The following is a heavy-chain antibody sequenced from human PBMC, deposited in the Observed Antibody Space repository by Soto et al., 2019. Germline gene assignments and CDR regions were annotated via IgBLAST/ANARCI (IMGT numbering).Heavy chain of an antibody. V-gene: IGHV1-69*01. Sequence: QVQLVQSGAEVKKPGSSVKVSYKASGGTFSSYAISWVRQAPGQGLEWMGGIIPIFGTANYAQKFQGRVTITADESTSTAYSELSSLRSEDTAVYYWARGGSDSSSRVGLGGFDYWGQGTLVTVSS. CDR2: IIPIFGTA. D-gene: IGHD2-15*01. CDR1: GGTFSSYA. CDR3: ARGGSDSSSRVGLGGFDY. J-gene: IGHJ4*02.